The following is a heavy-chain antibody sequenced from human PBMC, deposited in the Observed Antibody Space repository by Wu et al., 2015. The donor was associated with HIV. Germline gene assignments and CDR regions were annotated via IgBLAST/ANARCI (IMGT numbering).Heavy chain of an antibody. V-gene: IGHV1-2*02. CDR3: ARLQSLAGFYSNADY. D-gene: IGHD5-24*01. Sequence: QVQLLQSGAEVKKPGASMMVSCKASGYTFTDYYMYWVRQAPGQGLEWMGWINANRGGTKYAQKFQGRVTMTRDTAVSTAYMELNSLRSDDTAVYYCARLQSLAGFYSNADYWGQGTLVTVSS. J-gene: IGHJ4*02. CDR2: INANRGGT. CDR1: GYTFTDYY.